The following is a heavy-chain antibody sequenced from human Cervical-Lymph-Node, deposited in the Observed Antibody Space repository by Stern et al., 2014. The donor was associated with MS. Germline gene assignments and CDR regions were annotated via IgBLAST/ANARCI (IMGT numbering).Heavy chain of an antibody. J-gene: IGHJ6*02. V-gene: IGHV1-46*01. D-gene: IGHD5/OR15-5a*01. CDR2: VNANGGSA. CDR1: GYTFIRYY. CDR3: ATLYDSSGNYGMEV. Sequence: QDQLVQSGAQVKKPWASVKVSCKGSGYTFIRYYIHWVRQAPGQGLEWMGIVNANGGSARYAQKFQGRVTMASDTSTSTVSMELSSLRSEDTAVYYCATLYDSSGNYGMEVWGQGTTVIVSS.